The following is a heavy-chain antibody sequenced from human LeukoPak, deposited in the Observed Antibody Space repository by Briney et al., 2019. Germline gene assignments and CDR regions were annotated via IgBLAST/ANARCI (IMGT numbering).Heavy chain of an antibody. J-gene: IGHJ4*02. CDR3: ARDPGYSYGYYFDY. Sequence: PVGSLGLSCAASGFTFSSYAMHWVRQAPGKGLEWVAVISYDGSNKYYADSVKGRFTISRDNSKNTLYLQMNSLRAEDTAVYYCARDPGYSYGYYFDYWGQGTLVTVSS. D-gene: IGHD5-18*01. V-gene: IGHV3-30-3*01. CDR2: ISYDGSNK. CDR1: GFTFSSYA.